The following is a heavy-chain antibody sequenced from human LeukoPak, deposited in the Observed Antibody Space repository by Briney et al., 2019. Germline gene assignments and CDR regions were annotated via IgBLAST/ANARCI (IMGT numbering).Heavy chain of an antibody. J-gene: IGHJ4*02. CDR2: INHSGST. CDR3: AREKGSSWYVDY. V-gene: IGHV4-34*01. Sequence: SETLSLTCAVYGGSFSGYYWSWIRQPPGKGPEWIGEINHSGSTNYNPSLKSRVTISVDTSKNQFSLKLSSVTAADTAVYYCAREKGSSWYVDYWGQGTLVTVSS. D-gene: IGHD6-13*01. CDR1: GGSFSGYY.